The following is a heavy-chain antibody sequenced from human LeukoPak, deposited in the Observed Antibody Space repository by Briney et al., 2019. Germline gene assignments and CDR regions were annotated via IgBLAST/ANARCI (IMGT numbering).Heavy chain of an antibody. D-gene: IGHD3-22*01. V-gene: IGHV7-4-1*02. J-gene: IGHJ4*02. CDR2: INTNTGNP. CDR3: ARGDYETHGYQTR. Sequence: GASVKVSCKASGYIFTSYVLHWVRQAPGQGLEWMGWINTNTGNPTYAQGLTGRFVFSLDTSVSTAYLQISSLKADDTAMYYCARGDYETHGYQTRWGQGTLVTVSS. CDR1: GYIFTSYV.